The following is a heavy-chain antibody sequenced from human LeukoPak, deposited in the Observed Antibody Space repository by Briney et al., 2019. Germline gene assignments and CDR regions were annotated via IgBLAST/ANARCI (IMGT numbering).Heavy chain of an antibody. J-gene: IGHJ5*02. CDR1: GGSFSGYY. Sequence: PSETLSLTCAVYGGSFSGYYWSWIRQPPGKGLEWIGEINHSGSTNYNPSLKSRVTISVDTFKNQFSLKLSSVTAADTAVYYCARGFVLRFLEWLTKSNWFDPWGQGTLVTVSS. CDR3: ARGFVLRFLEWLTKSNWFDP. CDR2: INHSGST. D-gene: IGHD3-3*01. V-gene: IGHV4-34*01.